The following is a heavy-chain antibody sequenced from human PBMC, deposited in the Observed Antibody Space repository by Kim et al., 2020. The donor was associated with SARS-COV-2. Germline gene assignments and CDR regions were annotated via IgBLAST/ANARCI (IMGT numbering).Heavy chain of an antibody. V-gene: IGHV4-4*02. D-gene: IGHD6-13*01. CDR2: IYHSGST. CDR1: GGSISSSNW. J-gene: IGHJ6*02. Sequence: SETLSLTCAVSGGSISSSNWWSWVRQPPGKGLEWIGEIYHSGSTNYNPSLKSRVTISVDKSKNQFSLKLSSVTAADTAVYYCARGKVAAATLYYYYYYGIDVWGPGTTVTVSS. CDR3: ARGKVAAATLYYYYYYGIDV.